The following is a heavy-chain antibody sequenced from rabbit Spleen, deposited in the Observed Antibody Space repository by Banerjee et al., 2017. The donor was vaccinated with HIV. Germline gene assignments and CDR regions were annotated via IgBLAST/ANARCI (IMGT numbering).Heavy chain of an antibody. D-gene: IGHD4-1*01. CDR2: IYTGSGGT. V-gene: IGHV1S47*01. CDR1: GFSFSDRDV. Sequence: QEQLEESGGGLVKPEGSLTLTCKASGFSFSDRDVMCWVRQAPGKGLEWIGTIYTGSGGTYYANWVNGRFSFSSDNAQNTVDLQMDSLTAADTATYFCARDNGWGHIDLWGQGTLVTVS. J-gene: IGHJ4*01. CDR3: ARDNGWGHIDL.